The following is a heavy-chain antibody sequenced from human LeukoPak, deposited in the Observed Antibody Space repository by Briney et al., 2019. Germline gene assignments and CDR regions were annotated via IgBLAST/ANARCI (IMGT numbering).Heavy chain of an antibody. J-gene: IGHJ6*03. D-gene: IGHD2-2*01. Sequence: GGSLRLSCAASGFTFSSYWMSWVRQAPGKGLEWVANIKQDGSEKYYVDSVKGRFTISRDNAKNSLYLQMNSLRAEDTAVYYCAKVRSGYCSSTSCYDIYYYYYMDVWGKGTTVTVSS. V-gene: IGHV3-7*01. CDR2: IKQDGSEK. CDR1: GFTFSSYW. CDR3: AKVRSGYCSSTSCYDIYYYYYMDV.